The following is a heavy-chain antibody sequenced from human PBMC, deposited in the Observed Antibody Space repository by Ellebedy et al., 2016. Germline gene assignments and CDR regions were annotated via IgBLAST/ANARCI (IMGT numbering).Heavy chain of an antibody. Sequence: GESLKISXAASGFTVSSNYMSWVRQAPGKGLEWVSVIYSDGSTYYAGSVKGRCTISRDNSKNTLYLQMNSLRAEDTAVYYCARDKDPPGYSNSDYYGMDVWGQGTTVTVSS. CDR2: IYSDGST. D-gene: IGHD6-6*01. V-gene: IGHV3-53*01. CDR1: GFTVSSNY. J-gene: IGHJ6*02. CDR3: ARDKDPPGYSNSDYYGMDV.